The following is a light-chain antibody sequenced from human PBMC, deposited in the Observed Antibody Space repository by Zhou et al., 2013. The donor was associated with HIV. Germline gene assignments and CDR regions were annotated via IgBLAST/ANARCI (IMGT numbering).Light chain of an antibody. Sequence: DIQMTQFPSALSASVGHTVTITCRASQSIGSWLAWYQQKPGQVPKLLVYKASTLESGVPSRFSGGGSGTDFTLIISSLQPEDFATYYCQQVNSYPRTFGQGTKVEIK. CDR1: QSIGSW. CDR3: QQVNSYPRT. V-gene: IGKV1-5*03. J-gene: IGKJ1*01. CDR2: KAS.